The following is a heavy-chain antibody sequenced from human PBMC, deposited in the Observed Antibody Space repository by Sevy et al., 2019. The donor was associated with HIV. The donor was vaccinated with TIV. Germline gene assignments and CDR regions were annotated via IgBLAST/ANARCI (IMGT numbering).Heavy chain of an antibody. CDR3: AREIREDAKPPRMDV. CDR2: IIPIFATA. CDR1: GGTFTRSA. D-gene: IGHD2-15*01. J-gene: IGHJ6*02. V-gene: IGHV1-69*13. Sequence: ASVKVSCKASGGTFTRSAISWVRQAPGQGLEWMGAIIPIFATANYAQRFQGRVTITADESTSTAFMELSSLRAEDTAVYYCAREIREDAKPPRMDVWGQGTTVTVSS.